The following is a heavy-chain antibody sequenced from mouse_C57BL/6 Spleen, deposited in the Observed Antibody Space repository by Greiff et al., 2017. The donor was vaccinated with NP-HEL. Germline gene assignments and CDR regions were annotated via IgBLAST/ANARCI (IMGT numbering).Heavy chain of an antibody. CDR2: INYDGSST. CDR3: ARVDGNYLFAY. V-gene: IGHV5-16*01. Sequence: EVMLVESEGGLVQPGRSMKLSCTASGFPFSDYYMAWVRQVPEKGLEWVANINYDGSSTYYLDSLKSRFIISRDNAKNILYLQMSSLKSEDTATYYCARVDGNYLFAYWGQGTLVTVSA. CDR1: GFPFSDYY. D-gene: IGHD2-1*01. J-gene: IGHJ3*01.